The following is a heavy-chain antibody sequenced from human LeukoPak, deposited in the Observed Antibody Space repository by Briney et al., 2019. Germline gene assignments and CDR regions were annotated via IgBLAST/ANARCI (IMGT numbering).Heavy chain of an antibody. J-gene: IGHJ5*02. CDR3: ARDGYDYVWGSYPNWFDP. CDR2: MNPNSGNT. D-gene: IGHD3-16*02. Sequence: ASVKVSCKASGYTFTSYDINWVRQATGQGLEWMGWMNPNSGNTGYAQKFQGRVTITRNTSISTAYMELSSLRSEDTAVYYCARDGYDYVWGSYPNWFDPWGQGTLVTVSS. V-gene: IGHV1-8*03. CDR1: GYTFTSYD.